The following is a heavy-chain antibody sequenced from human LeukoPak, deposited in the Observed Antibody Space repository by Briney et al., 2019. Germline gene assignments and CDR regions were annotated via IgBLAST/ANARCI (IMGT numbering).Heavy chain of an antibody. J-gene: IGHJ4*02. CDR3: AKGTLTFGGVIVQPFDY. D-gene: IGHD3-16*02. Sequence: GGSLRLSCAASGFTFSSYAMSWVRQAPGKGLEWVSAISGSGGSTYYADSVKGRFTISRDNSKNTLYLQMNSLRAEDTAVYYCAKGTLTFGGVIVQPFDYWGQGTLVTVSS. V-gene: IGHV3-23*01. CDR2: ISGSGGST. CDR1: GFTFSSYA.